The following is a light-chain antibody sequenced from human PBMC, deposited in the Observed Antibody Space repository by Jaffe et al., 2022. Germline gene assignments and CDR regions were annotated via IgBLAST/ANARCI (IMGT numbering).Light chain of an antibody. J-gene: IGKJ2*01. CDR3: MQALQSPT. CDR2: LGS. Sequence: DIVMTQSPLSLPVTPGEPASISCRSSQSLLYSNGYTYLDWYLQKPGQSPQLLIYLGSNRASGVPDRFSGSGSGTDFTLKISRVEAEDVGVYYCMQALQSPTFGQGTKLEIQ. CDR1: QSLLYSNGYTY. V-gene: IGKV2-28*01.